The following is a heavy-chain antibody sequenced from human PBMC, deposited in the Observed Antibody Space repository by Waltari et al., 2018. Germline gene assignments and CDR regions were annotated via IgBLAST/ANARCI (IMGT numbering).Heavy chain of an antibody. CDR3: AKDDYGDEYFQH. CDR2: ISHDATKK. V-gene: IGHV3-30*18. D-gene: IGHD4-17*01. Sequence: QVQLVESGGGVVQPGGSLRLSCTASGYTFSDYAMHWVRQAPGKGLEWVALISHDATKKNYAQSLQGRFTISRDNSRNTLYLEINNVGVADTALYYCAKDDYGDEYFQHWGQGTLVTVSS. J-gene: IGHJ1*01. CDR1: GYTFSDYA.